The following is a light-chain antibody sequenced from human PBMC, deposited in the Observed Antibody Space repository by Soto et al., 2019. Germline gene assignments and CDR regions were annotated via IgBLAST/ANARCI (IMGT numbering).Light chain of an antibody. CDR2: GAS. J-gene: IGKJ2*01. Sequence: ELVLTQSPATLSLSQGERATLSCRASQSVSSSYLAWYQQKPGQAPRLLIYGASSRATGIQDRFSGSESGTDFTFTIGRLEPEDFAVYYCEEYGSSPYTFDQGTKLEIK. CDR3: EEYGSSPYT. V-gene: IGKV3-20*01. CDR1: QSVSSSY.